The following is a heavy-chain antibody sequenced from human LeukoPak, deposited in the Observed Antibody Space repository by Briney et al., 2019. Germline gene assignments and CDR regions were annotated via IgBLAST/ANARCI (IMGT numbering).Heavy chain of an antibody. CDR3: AKDGYYYHSSGYYYYLDY. V-gene: IGHV3-23*01. J-gene: IGHJ4*02. CDR2: ISGSGGST. CDR1: GFTFSSYA. Sequence: GGSLRLSCAASGFTFSSYAMSWVRQAPGKGLEWVSTISGSGGSTSYADSAKGRFTISRDNSKNTLYLQMISLRAEDTAVYYCAKDGYYYHSSGYYYYLDYWGQGTLVTVSS. D-gene: IGHD3-22*01.